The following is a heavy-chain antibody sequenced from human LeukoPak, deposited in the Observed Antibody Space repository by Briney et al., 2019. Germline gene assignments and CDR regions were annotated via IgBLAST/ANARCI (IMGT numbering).Heavy chain of an antibody. D-gene: IGHD2-15*01. CDR3: AREGVAAHDAFDI. CDR1: GGSFSGYY. V-gene: IGHV4-34*01. J-gene: IGHJ3*02. CDR2: INHSGST. Sequence: PSETLSLTCAVYGGSFSGYYWSWIRQTPGKGLEWIGEINHSGSTNYNPSLKSRVTISVDTSKNQFSLKLSSVTAADTAVYYCAREGVAAHDAFDIWGQGTMVTVSS.